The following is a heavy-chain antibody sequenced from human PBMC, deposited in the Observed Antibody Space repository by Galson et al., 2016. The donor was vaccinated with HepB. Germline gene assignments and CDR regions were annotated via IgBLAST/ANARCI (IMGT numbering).Heavy chain of an antibody. J-gene: IGHJ4*02. V-gene: IGHV3-13*01. CDR3: VALEHYIY. D-gene: IGHD4-11*01. CDR1: GFIFSDYD. Sequence: SLRLSCAASGFIFSDYDMHWVRQATGKGLEWVSAIGKGGDKYYIGTVKGRFTISREDAKNSFYLPMNSLRAGETAVCYCVALEHYIYWGQGNMVTVSS. CDR2: IGKGGDK.